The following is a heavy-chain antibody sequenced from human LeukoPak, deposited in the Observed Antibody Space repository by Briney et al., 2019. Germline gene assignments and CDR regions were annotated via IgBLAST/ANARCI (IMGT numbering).Heavy chain of an antibody. CDR2: FYPGESVT. V-gene: IGHV5-51*01. D-gene: IGHD5-12*01. Sequence: GESLKISCKGSGYSFTTYWIAWVRQMPGRGLEWMGIFYPGESVTRYSPSFQGQVTISADKSITTAFLQWSSLKASDTAMYFCARGASGFGAYDWGQGTLLSAYS. CDR1: GYSFTTYW. J-gene: IGHJ4*02. CDR3: ARGASGFGAYD.